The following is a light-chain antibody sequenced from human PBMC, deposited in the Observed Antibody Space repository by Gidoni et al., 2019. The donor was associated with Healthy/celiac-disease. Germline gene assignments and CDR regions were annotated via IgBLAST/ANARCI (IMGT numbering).Light chain of an antibody. J-gene: IGKJ4*01. CDR3: QQSYSTPVT. V-gene: IGKV1-39*01. CDR1: QSISSY. Sequence: DIQLTQSPSSLSASVGDRVTITCRASQSISSYLNWYQQKPGRAPKLLIYAASSLQRGVPSRFSGSGSGTDFTITISSLQPEDFATYYCQQSYSTPVTFGGGTKVDIK. CDR2: AAS.